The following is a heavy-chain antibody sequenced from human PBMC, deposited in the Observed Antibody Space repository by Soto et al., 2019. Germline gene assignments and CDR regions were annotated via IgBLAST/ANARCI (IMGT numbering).Heavy chain of an antibody. J-gene: IGHJ4*02. CDR3: AKLGLYCSGGSCWGRYYFDY. Sequence: EVQLLESGGGLVQPGGSLRLSCAASGFTFSSYAMSWVRQAPGKGLEWVSAISGSGGSTYYADSVKGRFTISRDNSKITLYLHMNSLRAEDRVVYYCAKLGLYCSGGSCWGRYYFDYWGQGTLVTVSS. V-gene: IGHV3-23*01. D-gene: IGHD2-15*01. CDR1: GFTFSSYA. CDR2: ISGSGGST.